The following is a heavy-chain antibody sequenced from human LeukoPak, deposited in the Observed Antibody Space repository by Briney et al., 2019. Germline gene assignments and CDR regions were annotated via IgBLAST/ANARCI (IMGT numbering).Heavy chain of an antibody. CDR1: GFTFSSYS. D-gene: IGHD3-22*01. CDR2: IKQDGSEK. CDR3: AREDSSGTRPVDY. Sequence: GGSLRLSCAASGFTFSSYSMNWVRQAPGKGLEWVANIKQDGSEKYYVDSVKGRFTISRDNAKNSLYLQMNSLRAEDTAVYYCAREDSSGTRPVDYWGQGTLVTVSS. V-gene: IGHV3-7*03. J-gene: IGHJ4*02.